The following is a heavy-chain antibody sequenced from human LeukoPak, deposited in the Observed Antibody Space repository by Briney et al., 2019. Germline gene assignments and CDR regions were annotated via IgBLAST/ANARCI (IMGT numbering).Heavy chain of an antibody. CDR3: ARGPNTSYWFDP. Sequence: ASVKVSCKASGYTFTGFYMHWVRQAPGQGLEWMGWINPISGGTNYAQNFQGRVTMTRDTSITTTYMELSRLTSDDTAVYYCARGPNTSYWFDPWGQGTLVTVSS. J-gene: IGHJ5*02. D-gene: IGHD2/OR15-2a*01. CDR1: GYTFTGFY. V-gene: IGHV1-2*02. CDR2: INPISGGT.